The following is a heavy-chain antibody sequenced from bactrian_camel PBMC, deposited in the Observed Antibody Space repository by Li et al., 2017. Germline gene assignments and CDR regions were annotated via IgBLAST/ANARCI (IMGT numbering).Heavy chain of an antibody. J-gene: IGHJ4*01. CDR1: GFSISTYG. CDR2: IRSGGSST. D-gene: IGHD2*01. CDR3: AAGPSSSVGSCPFQYHY. V-gene: IGHV3S40*01. Sequence: VQLVESGGGLVQPGGSLRLSCAASGFSISTYGMSWVRQAPGKGLEWFSGIRSGGSSTIYASFAKGRFTISQDKANNMVYLQMDSLKPEDTAMYYCAAGPSSSVGSCPFQYHYWGRGTQVTVS.